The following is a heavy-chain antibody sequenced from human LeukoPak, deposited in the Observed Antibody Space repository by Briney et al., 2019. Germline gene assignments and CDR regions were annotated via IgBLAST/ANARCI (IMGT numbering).Heavy chain of an antibody. CDR2: FDPEDGET. CDR3: ARGWGLTMIVVPSRGYYGMDV. V-gene: IGHV1-24*01. J-gene: IGHJ6*02. Sequence: ASVKVSCKVSGYTLTELSMHWVRQAPGKGLEWMGGFDPEDGETIYAQKFQGRVTMTRNTSISTAYMELSSLRSEDTAVYYCARGWGLTMIVVPSRGYYGMDVWGQGTTVTVSS. D-gene: IGHD3-22*01. CDR1: GYTLTELS.